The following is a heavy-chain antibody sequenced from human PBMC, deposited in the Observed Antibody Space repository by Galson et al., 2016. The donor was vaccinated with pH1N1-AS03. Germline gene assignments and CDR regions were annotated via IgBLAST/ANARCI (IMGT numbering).Heavy chain of an antibody. D-gene: IGHD3-3*01. J-gene: IGHJ4*02. CDR2: ISFDGTNK. CDR1: GFTISNFG. V-gene: IGHV3-30*18. Sequence: SLRLSCAASGFTISNFGMLWVRQAPGQGLEWVAIISFDGTNKYYADSVKGRFSISRDNFKNTLFLQMSALRAEDTAVYYCANDFNYGFWSGYSFYWGQGALVTVSS. CDR3: ANDFNYGFWSGYSFY.